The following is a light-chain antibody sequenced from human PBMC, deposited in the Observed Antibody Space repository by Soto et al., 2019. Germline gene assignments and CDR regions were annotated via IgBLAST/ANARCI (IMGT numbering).Light chain of an antibody. CDR2: GAS. V-gene: IGKV1-9*01. J-gene: IGKJ1*01. CDR1: QGISSF. CDR3: QQLNSYLRT. Sequence: IQLTQSPSSLSASVGDRVTITCRASQGISSFLAWYQQKPGKAPNLLIYGASTLQSGVPSRFSGSGSGTDFPLTIASLQPEDFATYYCQQLNSYLRTFGQGTKVEVK.